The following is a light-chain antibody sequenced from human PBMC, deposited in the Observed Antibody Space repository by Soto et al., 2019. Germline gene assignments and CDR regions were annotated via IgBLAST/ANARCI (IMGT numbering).Light chain of an antibody. CDR1: QDLHID. V-gene: IGKV3-15*01. CDR2: GVS. J-gene: IGKJ2*01. CDR3: QQYATWPRT. Sequence: ETLMTQSPATLSVSPGETVTLSCRSSQDLHIDLAWYHQKPGQAPTLLIYGVSARAPGVPARFSGAGSGTEFTLTIRSLQSADFGVYYCQQYATWPRTFGKGT.